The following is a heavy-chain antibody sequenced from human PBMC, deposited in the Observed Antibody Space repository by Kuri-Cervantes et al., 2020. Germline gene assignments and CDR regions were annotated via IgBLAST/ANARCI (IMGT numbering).Heavy chain of an antibody. D-gene: IGHD1-26*01. V-gene: IGHV1-2*02. CDR3: ARVRVGATTALVY. Sequence: ASVTVSCKASGYTFTGYYMHWVRQAPGQGLEWMGWINPNSGGTNYAQKFQGRVTMTRDTSISTAYMELRSLRSDDTAVYYCARVRVGATTALVYWGQGTLVTVSS. J-gene: IGHJ4*02. CDR1: GYTFTGYY. CDR2: INPNSGGT.